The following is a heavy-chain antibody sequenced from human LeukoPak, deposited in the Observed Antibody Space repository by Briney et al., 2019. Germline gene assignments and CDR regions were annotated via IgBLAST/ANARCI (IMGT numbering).Heavy chain of an antibody. CDR2: INGGGVNT. CDR3: AKDLYSNYGPADY. J-gene: IGHJ4*02. V-gene: IGHV3-23*01. CDR1: GCTLSSYA. Sequence: GGSLRLSCAASGCTLSSYAMSWVRQAPGKGLEWVSTINGGGVNTHYADSVGGRFTISRDNSKNTLFLQMNSLRDEDTAVYYCAKDLYSNYGPADYWGQGNLVTVSS. D-gene: IGHD4-11*01.